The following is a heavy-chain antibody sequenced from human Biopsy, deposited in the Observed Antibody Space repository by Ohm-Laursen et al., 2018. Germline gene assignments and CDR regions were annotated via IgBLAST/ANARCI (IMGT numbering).Heavy chain of an antibody. J-gene: IGHJ5*02. D-gene: IGHD3-10*01. Sequence: SVKVSCKVIGGTFSASGISWVLLAPGHGLEFVGGIIPIFQTTHYAQSFQGRVTIVADKSTSTAYMELSSLRSDDTAIYYCATVRGLVWFGELIAWGQGTLVTVSS. CDR2: IIPIFQTT. V-gene: IGHV1-69*06. CDR3: ATVRGLVWFGELIA. CDR1: GGTFSASG.